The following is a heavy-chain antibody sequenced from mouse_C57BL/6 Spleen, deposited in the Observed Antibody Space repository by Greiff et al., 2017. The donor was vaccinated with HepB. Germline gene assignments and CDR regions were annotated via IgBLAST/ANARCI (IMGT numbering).Heavy chain of an antibody. V-gene: IGHV1-39*01. CDR3: AAGITTVVADWYFDV. D-gene: IGHD1-1*01. Sequence: VQLQQSGPELVKPGASVKISCKASGYSFTDYNMNWVKQSNGKSLEWIGVINPNYGTTSYNQKFKGKATLTVDQSSSTAYMQLNSLTSEDSAVYYWAAGITTVVADWYFDVWGTGTTVTVSS. CDR2: INPNYGTT. J-gene: IGHJ1*03. CDR1: GYSFTDYN.